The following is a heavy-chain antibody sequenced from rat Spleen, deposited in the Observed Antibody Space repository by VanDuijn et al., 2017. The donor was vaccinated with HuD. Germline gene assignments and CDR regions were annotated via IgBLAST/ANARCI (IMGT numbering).Heavy chain of an antibody. CDR2: ITNTGGST. Sequence: EVQLVESGGGLVQPGRSLKLSCVASGFTFNNYWMTWIRQAPGKGLEWVASITNTGGSTYYPDSVKGRFTISRDNAKSTLYLQMNSLRSEDTATYYCARHGYGGYSGSFAYWGQGVMVTVSS. CDR1: GFTFNNYW. CDR3: ARHGYGGYSGSFAY. D-gene: IGHD1-11*01. V-gene: IGHV5-31*01. J-gene: IGHJ2*01.